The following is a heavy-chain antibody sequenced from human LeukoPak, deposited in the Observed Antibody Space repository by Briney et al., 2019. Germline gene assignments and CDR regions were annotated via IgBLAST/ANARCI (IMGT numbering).Heavy chain of an antibody. CDR3: ARAASSSGRRLDY. J-gene: IGHJ4*02. CDR1: GYTFTSYY. V-gene: IGHV1-46*01. CDR2: INPSGGST. D-gene: IGHD3-10*01. Sequence: GASVKVSCKASGYTFTSYYIHWVRQAPGQGLQWMGIINPSGGSTSYAQRFQGRVTMTRDTSTSTVYMELSSLRSEDTAVYYCARAASSSGRRLDYWGQGTLVTVSS.